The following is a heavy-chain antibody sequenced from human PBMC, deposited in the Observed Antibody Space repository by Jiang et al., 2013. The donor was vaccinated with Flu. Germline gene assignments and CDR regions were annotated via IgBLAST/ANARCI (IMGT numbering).Heavy chain of an antibody. V-gene: IGHV1-69*19. CDR1: GGAFSSFA. CDR3: ARAKVPAAMPVPFQW. CDR2: IIPVFGSP. Sequence: SGAEVKEPGSSVKVSCKVSGGAFSSFAISWVRQAPGQGLEWMGGIIPVFGSPNYAQKFQGRLTITADESTSTAYMDLSNLRSEDTAFYYCARAKVPAAMPVPFQWWGQGTLVTVSS. J-gene: IGHJ1*01. D-gene: IGHD2-2*01.